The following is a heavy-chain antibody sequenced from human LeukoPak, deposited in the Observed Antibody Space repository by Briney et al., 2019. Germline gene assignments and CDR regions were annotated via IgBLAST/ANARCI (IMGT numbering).Heavy chain of an antibody. J-gene: IGHJ4*02. V-gene: IGHV3-23*01. D-gene: IGHD3-10*01. Sequence: GGSLRLSCAATGFTFSSYAMSWVRQAPGKGLEWVSAISGSGGSTYYADSVKGRFTISRDNSKNTLYLQMNSLRAEDTAVYYCARDRATLKGIDYWGQGTLVTVSS. CDR2: ISGSGGST. CDR3: ARDRATLKGIDY. CDR1: GFTFSSYA.